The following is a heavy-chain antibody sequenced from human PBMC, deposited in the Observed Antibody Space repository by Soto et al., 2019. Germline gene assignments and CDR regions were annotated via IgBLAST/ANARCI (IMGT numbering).Heavy chain of an antibody. Sequence: QVQHVQSGAEVKKPGASVKVSCKASGYTFTSYAMHWVRQAPGQRLEWMGWINAGNGNTKYSQKFQGRVTITRDTAASTGYMELSSLKSEDTAVYYCARDSSPGISWFDPWGQGTLVTVSS. J-gene: IGHJ5*02. V-gene: IGHV1-3*01. CDR1: GYTFTSYA. D-gene: IGHD6-13*01. CDR3: ARDSSPGISWFDP. CDR2: INAGNGNT.